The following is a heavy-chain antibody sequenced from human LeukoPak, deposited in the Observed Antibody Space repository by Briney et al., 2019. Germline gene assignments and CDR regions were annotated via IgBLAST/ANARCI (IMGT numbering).Heavy chain of an antibody. CDR1: GFTFSNYE. Sequence: PGGSLRLSCAASGFTFSNYEMNWVRQAPGKGLEWVSYISCSGSTIYYADSVKGRFTISRDNSKNTLYLQMNSLRAEDTAVYYCAKDRDSGYDRYYYYGMDVWGQGTTVSVSS. D-gene: IGHD5-12*01. V-gene: IGHV3-48*03. CDR2: ISCSGSTI. CDR3: AKDRDSGYDRYYYYGMDV. J-gene: IGHJ6*02.